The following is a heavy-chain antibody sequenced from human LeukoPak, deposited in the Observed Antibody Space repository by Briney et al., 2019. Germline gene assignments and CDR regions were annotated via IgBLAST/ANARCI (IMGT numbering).Heavy chain of an antibody. CDR1: GFTFSSYW. V-gene: IGHV3-7*04. CDR2: IKEDGSEK. CDR3: ARIKVNSAYFDY. Sequence: GGSLRLSCAASGFTFSSYWMSWVRQAPGKGLEWVANIKEDGSEKYYVDSVRGRFTISRDNAKNSLYLQMNSLRAEDTAVYYCARIKVNSAYFDYWGQGTLVTVSS. D-gene: IGHD4-23*01. J-gene: IGHJ4*02.